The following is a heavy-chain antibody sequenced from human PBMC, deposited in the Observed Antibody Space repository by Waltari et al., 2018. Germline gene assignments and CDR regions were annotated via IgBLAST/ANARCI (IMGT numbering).Heavy chain of an antibody. V-gene: IGHV1-69*08. CDR2: IIPILGIA. J-gene: IGHJ6*02. CDR1: GGTFSSYT. Sequence: QVQLVQSGAEVKKPGSSVKVSCKASGGTFSSYTISWVRQAPGQGLEWMGRIIPILGIANYAQKFQGRVTITADKSTSTAYMELSSLRSEDTAVYYCAREVGRGYDILTGYYNVYYYYGMDVWGQGP. CDR3: AREVGRGYDILTGYYNVYYYYGMDV. D-gene: IGHD3-9*01.